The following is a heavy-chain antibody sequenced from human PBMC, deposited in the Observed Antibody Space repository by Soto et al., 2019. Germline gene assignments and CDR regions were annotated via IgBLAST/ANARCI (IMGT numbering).Heavy chain of an antibody. CDR2: ISYDGSNK. J-gene: IGHJ6*02. V-gene: IGHV3-30*18. D-gene: IGHD1-1*01. CDR1: GFTFSSYG. Sequence: QVQLVESGGGVVQPGRSLRLSCAASGFTFSSYGMHWVRQAPGKGLEWVAVISYDGSNKYYADSVKGRFTISRDNSKNSRYLQMNSLRAEDTAVYYCAKDRNPGGNYYYYGMDVWGQVTTVTVS. CDR3: AKDRNPGGNYYYYGMDV.